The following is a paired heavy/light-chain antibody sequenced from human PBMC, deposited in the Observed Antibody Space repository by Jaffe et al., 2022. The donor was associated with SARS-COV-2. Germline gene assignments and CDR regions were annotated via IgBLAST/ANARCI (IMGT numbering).Heavy chain of an antibody. CDR2: INPYNDNT. Sequence: QVQLVQSGVEVKKPGASVMVSCKASGYTFTSFGITWVRQAPGQGPAWMGWINPYNDNTNYAESLQGRVTLTTDTSTSTVYMEVRSLRFDDTAVYFCARVSPPFDYVWGNYFDYWGQGTLVAVSS. CDR3: ARVSPPFDYVWGNYFDY. J-gene: IGHJ4*02. D-gene: IGHD3-16*01. V-gene: IGHV1-18*01. CDR1: GYTFTSFG.
Light chain of an antibody. J-gene: IGLJ2*01. CDR2: ANS. CDR1: SSNIGAGSD. Sequence: QSVLTQPPSVSGAPGQRVTISCTGSSSNIGAGSDVHWYQQLPGTAPKLLIYANSNRPSGVPDRFSGSKSGTSASLSITGLQAEDEADYFCQSYDSSLSGSSVFGGGTKVTVL. V-gene: IGLV1-40*01. CDR3: QSYDSSLSGSSV.